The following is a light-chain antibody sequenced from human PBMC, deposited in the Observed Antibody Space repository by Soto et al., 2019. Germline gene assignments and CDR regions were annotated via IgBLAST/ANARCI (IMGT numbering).Light chain of an antibody. V-gene: IGKV3-11*01. CDR3: QQRSIWPLT. J-gene: IGKJ4*01. CDR1: QGVSSY. CDR2: DAS. Sequence: EIVLTQSPATLSLSPGESATLSCRASQGVSSYLAWYQQKPGQAPRLLIYDASNRATGIPARFSGSGSGTDFILTISSLEPEDFAVYYCQQRSIWPLTFGGGTRWIS.